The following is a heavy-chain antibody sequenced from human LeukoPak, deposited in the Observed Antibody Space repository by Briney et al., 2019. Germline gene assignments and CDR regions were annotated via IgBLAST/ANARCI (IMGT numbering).Heavy chain of an antibody. J-gene: IGHJ4*02. Sequence: ASVKVSCKASGYTFTSYYMHWVRQAPGQGLEWMGIINPSGGSTSYAQKFQGRVTMTRDTSTSTVYMELRSLRSDDTAVYYCARDPGDTAMVNWGQGTLVTVSS. CDR3: ARDPGDTAMVN. CDR2: INPSGGST. CDR1: GYTFTSYY. D-gene: IGHD5-18*01. V-gene: IGHV1-46*01.